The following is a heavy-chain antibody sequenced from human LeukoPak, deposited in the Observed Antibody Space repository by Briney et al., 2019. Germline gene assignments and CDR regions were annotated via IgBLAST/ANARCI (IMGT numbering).Heavy chain of an antibody. CDR1: GYSLTSYW. V-gene: IGHV5-51*01. Sequence: GESLKISCKGSGYSLTSYWIGRGRQMPGTGVEGIGIIHPGDSDTRYSPSFQGQVTISADKSSSTDHLQCSSMKASDTAMYYCARGGSTMVTTGFDYWGQGTLVTVSS. CDR2: IHPGDSDT. CDR3: ARGGSTMVTTGFDY. D-gene: IGHD4-17*01. J-gene: IGHJ4*02.